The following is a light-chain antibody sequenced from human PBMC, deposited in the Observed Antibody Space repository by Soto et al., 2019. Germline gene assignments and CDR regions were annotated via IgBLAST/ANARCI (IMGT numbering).Light chain of an antibody. CDR2: NTF. CDR1: QSVVNYQ. CDR3: QQYGALPPT. J-gene: IGKJ1*01. V-gene: IGKV3-20*01. Sequence: EVVLTQSPGTLSLSPGERATLSCRTSQSVVNYQLAWYRQKPGQAPRLLIYNTFHRATGIPDRFSGTGSETDCTLTISRLEPEDFAVYHCQQYGALPPTFGQGTRVEIK.